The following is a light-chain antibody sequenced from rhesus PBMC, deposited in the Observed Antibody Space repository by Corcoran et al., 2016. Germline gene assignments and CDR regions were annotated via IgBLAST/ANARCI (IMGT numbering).Light chain of an antibody. J-gene: IGKJ4*01. Sequence: DIQMTQSPSSLSASVGDRVTITCRASQSISNYLNWYQQAPGKAPKLLIYSASSLQSGVPSRFSGSGSGTECTLTNSSLQPEDFATYYCQQFKKYLTFGGGTKVEIK. CDR2: SAS. V-gene: IGKV1-41*01. CDR3: QQFKKYLT. CDR1: QSISNY.